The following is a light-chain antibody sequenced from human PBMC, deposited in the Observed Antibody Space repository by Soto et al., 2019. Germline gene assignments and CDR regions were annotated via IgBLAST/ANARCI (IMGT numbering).Light chain of an antibody. CDR3: SSYTIISTSHLYV. V-gene: IGLV2-14*01. Sequence: QSALTQPASVSGSPGQSITISCTGTSSDVGGYNYVSWYQQHPGKAPKLMIYEVSNRPSGVSNRFSGSKSGNTASLTISGLQAEDEAEYYCSSYTIISTSHLYVFGTGIKLTVL. J-gene: IGLJ1*01. CDR2: EVS. CDR1: SSDVGGYNY.